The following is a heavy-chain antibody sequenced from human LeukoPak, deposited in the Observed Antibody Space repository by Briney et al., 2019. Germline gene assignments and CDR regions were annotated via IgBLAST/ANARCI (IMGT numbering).Heavy chain of an antibody. CDR3: AREWALEDCGGDCFLDY. Sequence: GSLRLSCAASGFTFSSYAMNWIRQAPGKGPEWIGEINHSGSTNYNPSLKSRVTISVDTSKNRFSLKLSSVTAADTAVYYCAREWALEDCGGDCFLDYWGQGTLVTVSS. J-gene: IGHJ4*02. CDR2: INHSGST. V-gene: IGHV4-34*01. CDR1: GFTFSSYA. D-gene: IGHD2-21*01.